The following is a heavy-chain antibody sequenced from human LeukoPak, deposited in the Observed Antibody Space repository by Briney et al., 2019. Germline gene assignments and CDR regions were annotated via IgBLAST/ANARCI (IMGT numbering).Heavy chain of an antibody. D-gene: IGHD2-8*01. CDR2: VSLEGVR. Sequence: PSETLSLTCGASGGSITTTNWWSWVRQFPGQGLQWIGEVSLEGVRNYNPSLTSRVTMSLDRAKNLLSLNLNSVTAADTAVYYCSRENGSISPFGYWGQGILVTV. CDR1: GGSITTTNW. V-gene: IGHV4-4*02. CDR3: SRENGSISPFGY. J-gene: IGHJ4*02.